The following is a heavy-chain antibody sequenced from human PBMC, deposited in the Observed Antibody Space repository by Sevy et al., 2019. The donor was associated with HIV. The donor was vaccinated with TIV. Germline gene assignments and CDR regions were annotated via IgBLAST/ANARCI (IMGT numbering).Heavy chain of an antibody. CDR3: ARSHLAFCGGDCFSPSYFDS. CDR2: IYSSGST. Sequence: SETLSLTCSVSGGSISSYYWNWIRQPPGKGLERIGYIYSSGSTNYNPSLMSRVTISVDMFKNHFYLTLSSLTAADTAVYSCARSHLAFCGGDCFSPSYFDSWGQGTLVTVSS. J-gene: IGHJ4*02. V-gene: IGHV4-59*01. CDR1: GGSISSYY. D-gene: IGHD2-21*01.